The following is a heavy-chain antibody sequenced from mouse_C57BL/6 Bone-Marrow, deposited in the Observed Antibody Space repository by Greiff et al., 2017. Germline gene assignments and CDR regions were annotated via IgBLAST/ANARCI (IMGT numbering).Heavy chain of an antibody. V-gene: IGHV1-52*01. D-gene: IGHD1-1*01. CDR2: IDPSDSET. CDR1: GYTFTSYW. Sequence: QVQLQQPGAELVRPGSSVKLSCKASGYTFTSYWMHWVKQRPIQGLEWIGNIDPSDSETHYNQKFKDKATLTVDKSSSTAYMQLSSLTSEDSAVYYCARLPVVPSYTWYFDVGGTGTTVTVSS. J-gene: IGHJ1*03. CDR3: ARLPVVPSYTWYFDV.